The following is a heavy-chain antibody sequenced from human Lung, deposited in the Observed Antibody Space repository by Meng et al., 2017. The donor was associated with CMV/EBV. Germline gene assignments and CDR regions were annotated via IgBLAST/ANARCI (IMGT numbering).Heavy chain of an antibody. Sequence: GGSLRLFCAASGFTVSDNYMSWVRQAPGKGLEWVSVIYSGGSTYYADSVKGRFTISRDNSKNTLYLQMNSLRAEDTAVYYCARDLEWFGSGGYFGRDVGGQETTVTVSS. D-gene: IGHD3-10*01. CDR1: GFTVSDNY. CDR2: IYSGGST. J-gene: IGHJ6*02. CDR3: ARDLEWFGSGGYFGRDV. V-gene: IGHV3-66*02.